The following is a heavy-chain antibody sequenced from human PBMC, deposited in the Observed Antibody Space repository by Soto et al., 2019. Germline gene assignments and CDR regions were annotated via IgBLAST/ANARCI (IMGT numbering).Heavy chain of an antibody. CDR3: ARALPACSGGSCYSGESDY. CDR2: IWYDGSNK. CDR1: GFTFSSYG. V-gene: IGHV3-33*01. J-gene: IGHJ4*02. D-gene: IGHD2-15*01. Sequence: PGGSLRLSCAASGFTFSSYGMHWVRQAPGKGLEWVAVIWYDGSNKYYADSVKGRFTISRDNSKNTLYLQMNSLRAEDTAVYYCARALPACSGGSCYSGESDYWGQGTLVTVSS.